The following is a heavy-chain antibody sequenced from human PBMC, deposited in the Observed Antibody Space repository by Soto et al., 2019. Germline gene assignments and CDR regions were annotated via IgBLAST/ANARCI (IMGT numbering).Heavy chain of an antibody. CDR2: ISRLDNP. Sequence: LXLTCTASGVSVSYGGFSWSWILQSPGKGLEWIGYISRLDNPYFHPSFKSRVTMSIDRSRNQFYLNLSSMTAADRAVYYCARGAGYDPFDYWGQGVLVTVYS. V-gene: IGHV4-30-2*06. D-gene: IGHD5-12*01. CDR1: GVSVSYGGFS. CDR3: ARGAGYDPFDY. J-gene: IGHJ4*02.